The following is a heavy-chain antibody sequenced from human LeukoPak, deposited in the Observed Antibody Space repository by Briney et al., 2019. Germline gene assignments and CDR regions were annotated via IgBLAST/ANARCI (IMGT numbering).Heavy chain of an antibody. CDR1: GYTFTSYG. CDR2: ISAYNGNT. J-gene: IGHJ6*02. D-gene: IGHD3-10*01. V-gene: IGHV1-18*01. Sequence: VASVKVSCKASGYTFTSYGISWVRQAPGQGLEWMGWISAYNGNTNYAQKLQGRVTMTTDTSTSTAYMELRSLRSDDTAVYYCARASVSGGSGSYWGYYYYGMDVWGQGTTVTVSS. CDR3: ARASVSGGSGSYWGYYYYGMDV.